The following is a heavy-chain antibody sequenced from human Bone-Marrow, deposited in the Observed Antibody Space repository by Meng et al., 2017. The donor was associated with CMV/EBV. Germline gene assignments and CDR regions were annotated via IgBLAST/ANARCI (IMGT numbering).Heavy chain of an antibody. J-gene: IGHJ6*02. CDR2: ISSSSSYI. V-gene: IGHV3-21*01. D-gene: IGHD3-3*01. Sequence: GESLKISCAASGFTFSSYSMNWVRQAPGKGLEWVSSISSSSSYIYYADSVKGRFTISRDNAKNSLYLQMNSLRAEDTAVYYCARQYYDFWSGYYNYGMDVWGQGTTVTVSS. CDR1: GFTFSSYS. CDR3: ARQYYDFWSGYYNYGMDV.